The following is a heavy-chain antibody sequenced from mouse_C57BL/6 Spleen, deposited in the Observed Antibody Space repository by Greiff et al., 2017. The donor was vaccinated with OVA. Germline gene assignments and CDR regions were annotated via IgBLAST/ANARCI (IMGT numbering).Heavy chain of an antibody. Sequence: QVHVKQSGPELVKPGASVKISCKASGYAFSSSWMNWVKQRPGKGLAWIGRIYPGDGDTKYNGKFKGKATLTADKSSSTAYMQLSSLTSEDSSVYFCARSVSYYGSSYWFAYWGQGTLVTVSA. D-gene: IGHD1-1*01. CDR2: IYPGDGDT. J-gene: IGHJ3*01. CDR1: GYAFSSSW. V-gene: IGHV1-82*01. CDR3: ARSVSYYGSSYWFAY.